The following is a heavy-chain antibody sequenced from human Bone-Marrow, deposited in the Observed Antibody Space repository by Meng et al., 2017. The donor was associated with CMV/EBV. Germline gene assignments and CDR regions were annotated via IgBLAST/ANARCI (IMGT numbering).Heavy chain of an antibody. CDR2: ISYSGTT. CDR1: GGSISSYY. J-gene: IGHJ4*02. V-gene: IGHV4-59*01. Sequence: SETLSLTCTVSGGSISSYYWSWIRQPPGKGLEWIGSISYSGTTYYNPSLKSRVTMSVDTSKNQFSLKVTSVTAADTAVYYCARVRSRHNWAFDYWGQGTVVTVSS. D-gene: IGHD1-1*01. CDR3: ARVRSRHNWAFDY.